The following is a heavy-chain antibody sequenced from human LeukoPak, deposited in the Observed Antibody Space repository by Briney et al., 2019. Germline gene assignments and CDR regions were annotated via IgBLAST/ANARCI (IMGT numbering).Heavy chain of an antibody. CDR2: INHSGST. V-gene: IGHV4-34*01. CDR3: ARGPRGTHYYYYGMDV. Sequence: SETLSLTCAVYGGSFSGYYWSWICQPPGKGLEWIGEINHSGSTNYNPSLKSRVTISVDTSKNQFSLKLSSVTAADTAVYYCARGPRGTHYYYYGMDVWGQGTTVTVSS. CDR1: GGSFSGYY. J-gene: IGHJ6*02.